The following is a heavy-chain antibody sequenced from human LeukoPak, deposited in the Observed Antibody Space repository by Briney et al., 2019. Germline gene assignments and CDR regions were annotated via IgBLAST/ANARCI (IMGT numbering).Heavy chain of an antibody. CDR3: GGGSSSYYYYYYGMDV. Sequence: GASVKVSCKASGGTFSSYAISWVRQAPGQGLKWMGRIIPILGIANYAQKFQGRVTITADKSTSTAYMELSSLRSEDTAVYYCGGGSSSYYYYYYGMDVWGQGTTVTVSS. V-gene: IGHV1-69*04. D-gene: IGHD2-15*01. J-gene: IGHJ6*02. CDR1: GGTFSSYA. CDR2: IIPILGIA.